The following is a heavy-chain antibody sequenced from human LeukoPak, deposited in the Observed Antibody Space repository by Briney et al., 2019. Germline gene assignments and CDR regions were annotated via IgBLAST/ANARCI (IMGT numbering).Heavy chain of an antibody. CDR1: GGTFSSYA. D-gene: IGHD2-2*02. CDR2: IIPIFGTA. CDR3: ARHPQGYCSSTSCYKGYYYYMDV. Sequence: EASVKVSCKASGGTFSSYAISWVRQAPGQGLEWMGGIIPIFGTANYAQKFQGRVTITTDESTSTAYMELSSLRSEDTAVYYCARHPQGYCSSTSCYKGYYYYMDVWGKGTTVTVSS. V-gene: IGHV1-69*05. J-gene: IGHJ6*03.